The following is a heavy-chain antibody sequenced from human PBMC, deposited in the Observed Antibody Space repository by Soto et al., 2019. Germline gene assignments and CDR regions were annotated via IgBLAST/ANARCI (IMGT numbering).Heavy chain of an antibody. J-gene: IGHJ4*02. V-gene: IGHV3-9*01. CDR3: AKGLAGSGSYYDY. CDR2: ISWNSGSI. Sequence: PGGSLRLSCAASGFTFDDYAMHWVRQAPGKGLEWVSGISWNSGSIGYADSVKGRFTISRDNAKNSLYLQMNSLRAEDTALYYCAKGLAGSGSYYDYWGQGTLVTVSS. CDR1: GFTFDDYA. D-gene: IGHD1-26*01.